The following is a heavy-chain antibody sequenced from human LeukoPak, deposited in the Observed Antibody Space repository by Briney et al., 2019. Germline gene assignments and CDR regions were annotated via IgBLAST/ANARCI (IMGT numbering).Heavy chain of an antibody. Sequence: SGTLSLTCAVSGGSISGIDWWNWVRQPPGKGLEWIGEIYHSGRTNYNPSLKSRVTMSVDISNNQFSLKLSSATAADTAVYYCAKSHVVYYYGLDVWGQGTTVTVSS. CDR1: GGSISGIDW. V-gene: IGHV4-4*02. J-gene: IGHJ6*02. CDR2: IYHSGRT. CDR3: AKSHVVYYYGLDV.